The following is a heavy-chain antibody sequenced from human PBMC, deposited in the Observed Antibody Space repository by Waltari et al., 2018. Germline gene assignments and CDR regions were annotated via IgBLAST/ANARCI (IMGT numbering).Heavy chain of an antibody. CDR3: VKQRVRASPIFDY. CDR2: ISVGGGTT. V-gene: IGHV3-23*04. Sequence: EVQLVASGGGLVKPGGSLELPCSISGFPFHSPATTWVRQAPGMGLEWVSDISVGGGTTYYADSVEGRFTISRDNSKNILYLQMNSLRAEDTAFYYWVKQRVRASPIFDYWGLGTLVTVSS. D-gene: IGHD6-25*01. J-gene: IGHJ4*02. CDR1: GFPFHSPA.